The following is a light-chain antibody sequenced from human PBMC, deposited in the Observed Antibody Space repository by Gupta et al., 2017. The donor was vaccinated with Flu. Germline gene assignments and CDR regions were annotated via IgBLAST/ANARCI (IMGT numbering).Light chain of an antibody. J-gene: IGLJ2*01. CDR3: LSEASTTNHVV. Sequence: QSALTQHASLSGSPGQSITISCTGTSNDVGGYNYVSWYQQHPDKAPNLMIYEVINRRSGVADRFSGSKSGTTATVTIAGLQAEDEADYYCLSEASTTNHVVFGGGTKLTVL. CDR2: EVI. V-gene: IGLV2-14*01. CDR1: SNDVGGYNY.